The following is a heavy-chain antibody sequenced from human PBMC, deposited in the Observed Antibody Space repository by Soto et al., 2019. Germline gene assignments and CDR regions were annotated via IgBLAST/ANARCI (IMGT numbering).Heavy chain of an antibody. D-gene: IGHD1-1*01. CDR3: ARDGTPIDL. Sequence: QVQLVQSGAEVKKPGASVKVSCKASGYTFTSYGISWVRQAPGHGLEWMGWIRPYNGNTNYAQKLQGRVTMTTDTSKSTVYMELRSLRSDDTAVYYSARDGTPIDLCAHGTVVTVSS. J-gene: IGHJ5*02. CDR2: IRPYNGNT. V-gene: IGHV1-18*01. CDR1: GYTFTSYG.